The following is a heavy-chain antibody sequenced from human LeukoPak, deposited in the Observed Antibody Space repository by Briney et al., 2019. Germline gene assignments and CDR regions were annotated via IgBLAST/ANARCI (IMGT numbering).Heavy chain of an antibody. CDR3: ARDSPVVNFYWYFDL. D-gene: IGHD4-23*01. V-gene: IGHV4-4*07. CDR2: IYTSGST. Sequence: SETLSLTCTVSGGSISSYYWSWIRQPAGKGLGWIGRIYTSGSTNYNPSLKSQVTMSVDTSKNQFSLKLSSVTAADTAVYYCARDSPVVNFYWYFDLWGRGTLVTVSS. J-gene: IGHJ2*01. CDR1: GGSISSYY.